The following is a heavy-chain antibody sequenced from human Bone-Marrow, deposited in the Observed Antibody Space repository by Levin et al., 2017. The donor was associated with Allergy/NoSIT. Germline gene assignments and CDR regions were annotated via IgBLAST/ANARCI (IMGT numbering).Heavy chain of an antibody. CDR1: GYNFTSYY. CDR3: TRAPVWLDTPMAGDAFDI. CDR2: IKPTSRGRT. Sequence: VASVKVSCKAFGYNFTSYYMHWVRQAPGQGLEWMGVIKPTSRGRTSYAQKFQGRVTMTRDTSTSTVYMDLSSLKSEDTAVYYCTRAPVWLDTPMAGDAFDIWGQGTMVTVSS. D-gene: IGHD5-18*01. V-gene: IGHV1-46*01. J-gene: IGHJ3*02.